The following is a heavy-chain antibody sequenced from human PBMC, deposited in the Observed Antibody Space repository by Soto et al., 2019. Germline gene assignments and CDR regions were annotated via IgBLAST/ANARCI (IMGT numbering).Heavy chain of an antibody. J-gene: IGHJ4*02. CDR2: IIPSFGTG. Sequence: QVQLVQSGAEAKRPGSSVKVSCKASGGTFSSYAISWVRQAPGQGIEWLGGIIPSFGTGNYQQNFQGRLTITADESTSTVYMELSGLTSGDTAVYYCARERGGYNRGDFEFWGQGTLVTVSS. CDR1: GGTFSSYA. D-gene: IGHD5-12*01. V-gene: IGHV1-69*01. CDR3: ARERGGYNRGDFEF.